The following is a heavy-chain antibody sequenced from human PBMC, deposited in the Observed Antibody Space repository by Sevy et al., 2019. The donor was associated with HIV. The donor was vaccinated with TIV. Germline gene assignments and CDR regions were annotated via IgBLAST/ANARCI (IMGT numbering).Heavy chain of an antibody. CDR2: ISSSGSTI. D-gene: IGHD2-2*02. CDR3: AREGGYCSSTSCYTAYYYYYYGMDV. Sequence: GGSLRLSCAASGFTFSDYYMSWMRQAPGKGLEWVSYISSSGSTIYYADSVKGRFTISRDNAKNSLYLQMNSLRAEDTAVYYCAREGGYCSSTSCYTAYYYYYYGMDVWGQGTTVTVSS. J-gene: IGHJ6*02. V-gene: IGHV3-11*01. CDR1: GFTFSDYY.